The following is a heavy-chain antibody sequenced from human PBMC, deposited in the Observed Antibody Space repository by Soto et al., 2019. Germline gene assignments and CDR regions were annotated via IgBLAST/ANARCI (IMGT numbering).Heavy chain of an antibody. V-gene: IGHV3-53*04. Sequence: EVQLVESGGGLVQPGGSLRLSCAASGFTVSSNYMSWVRQAPGKGLEWVSVIYSGGSTYYADSVKDRFTISRHNSKNTLYHQMNSLRAEDTAVYYCAREVGHGWFDPWGQGTLVTVSS. J-gene: IGHJ5*02. CDR2: IYSGGST. CDR1: GFTVSSNY. CDR3: AREVGHGWFDP.